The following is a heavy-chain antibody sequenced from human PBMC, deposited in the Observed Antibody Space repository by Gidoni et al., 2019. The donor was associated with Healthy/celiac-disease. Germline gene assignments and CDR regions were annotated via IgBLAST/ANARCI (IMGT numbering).Heavy chain of an antibody. CDR3: AKALGYSYGSPDY. J-gene: IGHJ4*02. CDR1: GSTFSSYA. CDR2: ISGSGGST. Sequence: EVQRLESGGGLVQPGGSLRLSCAASGSTFSSYAMSWVRQAPGKGLAWVSAISGSGGSTYYADPVKGRFTISRDNSKNTLYLQMNSLRAEDTAVYYCAKALGYSYGSPDYWGQGTLVTVSS. D-gene: IGHD5-18*01. V-gene: IGHV3-23*01.